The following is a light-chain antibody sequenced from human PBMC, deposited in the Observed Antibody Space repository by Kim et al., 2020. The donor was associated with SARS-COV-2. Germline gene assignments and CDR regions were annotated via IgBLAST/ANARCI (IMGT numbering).Light chain of an antibody. Sequence: ALGKTVRITCQGDSLRSYYATWYQQKPGQAPILVIYGKNNRPSGIPDRFSGSSSGNTASLTITGTQAGDEADYYCNSRYSNDNVVFGGGTQLTVL. CDR2: GKN. V-gene: IGLV3-19*01. CDR3: NSRYSNDNVV. CDR1: SLRSYY. J-gene: IGLJ2*01.